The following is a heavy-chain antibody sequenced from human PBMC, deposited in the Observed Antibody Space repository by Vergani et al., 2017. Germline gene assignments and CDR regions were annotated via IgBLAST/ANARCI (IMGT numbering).Heavy chain of an antibody. CDR2: LTVGGGST. D-gene: IGHD1-26*01. J-gene: IGHJ4*02. CDR3: VKDAGSYENFFDS. V-gene: IGHV3-23*01. Sequence: EVQLLESGGSLKQPGGSVRLSCAASGFTFSTYAMHWVRQAPGKGLEWVSALTVGGGSTYYAGSFQGRFIISRYNSSDTLYLQMNSLRPEDTATYYCVKDAGSYENFFDSWGQGTLVTVSS. CDR1: GFTFSTYA.